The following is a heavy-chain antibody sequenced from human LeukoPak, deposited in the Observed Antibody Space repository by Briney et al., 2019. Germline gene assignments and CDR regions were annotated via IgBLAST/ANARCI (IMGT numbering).Heavy chain of an antibody. CDR3: ARDPGYGLGVDYGDY. CDR2: IHRGGNT. CDR1: GFTVSGNY. V-gene: IGHV3-66*01. D-gene: IGHD3-10*01. J-gene: IGHJ4*02. Sequence: GGSLRLSCAASGFTVSGNYMSWVRQAPGKGLEWLSVIHRGGNTYYADSVKGRFTIARDSSKNTVFLQMDSLRAEDTAVYYCARDPGYGLGVDYGDYWGQGTLVTVSS.